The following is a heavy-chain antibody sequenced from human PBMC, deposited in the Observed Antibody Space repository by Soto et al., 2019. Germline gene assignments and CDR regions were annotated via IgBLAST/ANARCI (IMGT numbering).Heavy chain of an antibody. D-gene: IGHD6-6*01. J-gene: IGHJ6*02. CDR3: AKVHSSSSPHYYGMDV. V-gene: IGHV3-30*18. Sequence: GGSLRLSCAASGFTFSSFCMHWVRQAPGKGLEWVAVISYDVSNKYYADSVKGRFTISRDNSKNTLYLQMNSLRAEDTAVYYCAKVHSSSSPHYYGMDVWGQGTTVTVSS. CDR1: GFTFSSFC. CDR2: ISYDVSNK.